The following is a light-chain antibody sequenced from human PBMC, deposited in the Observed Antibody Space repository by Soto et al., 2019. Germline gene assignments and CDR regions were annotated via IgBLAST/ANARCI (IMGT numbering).Light chain of an antibody. CDR2: STN. J-gene: IGLJ3*02. Sequence: QAVVTQEPSLTVSPGGTVTLTCTSSTGAVTSGYYPNWFQQKPGQAPRALIWSTNNKHSWTTARFSGSLLGGKAALTLSGVQPEDEADYYCLLYYGRAWAFGGGTKLTVL. CDR1: TGAVTSGYY. V-gene: IGLV7-43*01. CDR3: LLYYGRAWA.